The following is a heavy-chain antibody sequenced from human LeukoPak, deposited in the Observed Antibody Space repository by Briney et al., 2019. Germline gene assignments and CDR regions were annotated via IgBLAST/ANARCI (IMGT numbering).Heavy chain of an antibody. J-gene: IGHJ4*02. CDR3: ARDGDGDYDTAQLDY. CDR1: GYTFTSYG. D-gene: IGHD4-17*01. Sequence: ASVKVSCKASGYTFTSYGISWVRQAPGQGLEWMGWISAYNGNTNYAQKLQGRVTMTTDTSTSTAYMELRSLRSDDTAVYYCARDGDGDYDTAQLDYWGQGTLVTVSS. V-gene: IGHV1-18*01. CDR2: ISAYNGNT.